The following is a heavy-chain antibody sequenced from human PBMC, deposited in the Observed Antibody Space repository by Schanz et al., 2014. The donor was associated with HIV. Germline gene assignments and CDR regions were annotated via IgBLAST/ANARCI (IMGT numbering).Heavy chain of an antibody. Sequence: QVQLVQSGAEVKKPGSSVKVSCKASGGTFSIYAISWVRQAPGQGLEWMGGIIPMLGTANYAQKFQGRVSINADEFTNTADMDLSSLRSDDTAIYYCARGARYGMDVWGQGTTVTVSS. J-gene: IGHJ6*02. CDR2: IIPMLGTA. V-gene: IGHV1-69*01. CDR1: GGTFSIYA. CDR3: ARGARYGMDV.